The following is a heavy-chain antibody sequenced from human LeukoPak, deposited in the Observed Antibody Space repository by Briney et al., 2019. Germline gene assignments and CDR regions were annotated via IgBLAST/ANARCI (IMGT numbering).Heavy chain of an antibody. D-gene: IGHD1-26*01. V-gene: IGHV1-8*01. CDR3: ARINSGSYYYYYYGMDV. CDR2: MNPNSGNT. J-gene: IGHJ6*02. Sequence: ASVKVSCKASGYTFTSYDINWVRQATGQGLEWMGWMNPNSGNTGYAQKSQGRVTMTRNTSISTAYMELSSLRSEDTAVYYCARINSGSYYYYYYGMDVWGQGTTVTVSS. CDR1: GYTFTSYD.